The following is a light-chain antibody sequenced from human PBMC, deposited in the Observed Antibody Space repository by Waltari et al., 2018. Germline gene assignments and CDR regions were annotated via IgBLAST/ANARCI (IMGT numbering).Light chain of an antibody. Sequence: DIQMTQSPSSLSASVGDRVTITCWASQSISDWLAWYQQKPGKAPILLIYKASILKSGVPSRFSGSGSGTQFTLTISSLQPGDFATYYCQQYNTYSSFGQGTKLEIE. CDR3: QQYNTYSS. CDR2: KAS. V-gene: IGKV1-5*03. CDR1: QSISDW. J-gene: IGKJ2*01.